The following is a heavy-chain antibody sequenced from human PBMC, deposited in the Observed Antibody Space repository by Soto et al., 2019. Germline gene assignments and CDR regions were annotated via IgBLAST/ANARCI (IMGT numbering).Heavy chain of an antibody. J-gene: IGHJ4*02. CDR3: AIPLARTTPFDY. CDR1: GYTFTNYY. CDR2: IDPSDSYI. Sequence: EVQLVQSGAELKKPGESLGISCQASGYTFTNYYIAWVRQVPGKGLEWMGRIDPSDSYIKYSPSFEGHVTMSVDKSISTAFLQWSRLEASDTAMYFCAIPLARTTPFDYWGQGSLVTVSS. V-gene: IGHV5-10-1*03. D-gene: IGHD1-7*01.